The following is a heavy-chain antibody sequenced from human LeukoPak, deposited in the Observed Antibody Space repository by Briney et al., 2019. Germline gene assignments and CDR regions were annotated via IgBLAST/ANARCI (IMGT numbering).Heavy chain of an antibody. CDR3: ARESDKGLSYYFDY. CDR1: GGSFSGYY. D-gene: IGHD3-9*01. V-gene: IGHV4-34*01. J-gene: IGHJ4*02. CDR2: INHSGST. Sequence: SQTLSLTCAVYGGSFSGYYWSWIRQPPGKGLEWIGEINHSGSTNYNPSLKSRVTISVDTSKNQFSLKLSSVTAADTAVYYCARESDKGLSYYFDYWGQGTLVTVSS.